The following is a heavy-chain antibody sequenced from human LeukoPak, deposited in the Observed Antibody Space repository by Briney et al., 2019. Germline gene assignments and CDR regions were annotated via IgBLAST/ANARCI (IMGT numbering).Heavy chain of an antibody. J-gene: IGHJ4*02. Sequence: GGSLRLSCAASAFTVSSNSMSLVRQAPGKGLEWVSVIYSGGSTYYADSVTGRFTVSRDNSKNTLYLQMNSLRVEDTAVYYCARYPDYYDTRGYSYWGQGTLVTVSS. D-gene: IGHD3-22*01. CDR1: AFTVSSNS. CDR3: ARYPDYYDTRGYSY. V-gene: IGHV3-66*01. CDR2: IYSGGST.